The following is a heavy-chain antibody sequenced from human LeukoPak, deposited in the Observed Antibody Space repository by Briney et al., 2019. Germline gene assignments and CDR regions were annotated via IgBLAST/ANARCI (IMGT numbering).Heavy chain of an antibody. J-gene: IGHJ6*03. D-gene: IGHD1-26*01. V-gene: IGHV3-21*01. CDR1: GFTFSTYG. CDR2: ITSGSSYI. CDR3: ARDPYSGSYGNYYYYFMDV. Sequence: GGTLRLSCAASGFTFSTYGMSWVRQAPGKGLEWVSSITSGSSYIYYADSVKGRFTISRDNAKNSLYLQMNGLRAEDTAVYYCARDPYSGSYGNYYYYFMDVWGKGTAVTISS.